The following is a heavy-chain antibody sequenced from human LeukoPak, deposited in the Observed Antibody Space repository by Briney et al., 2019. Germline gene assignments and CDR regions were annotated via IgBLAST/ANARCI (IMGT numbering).Heavy chain of an antibody. D-gene: IGHD2-2*01. CDR1: GYTFTSYE. CDR2: MNPNSGNT. CDR3: ARTNYCSSTSCYPDY. V-gene: IGHV1-8*01. Sequence: ASVRVSCKASGYTFTSYEINWVRQATGQGLEWMGWMNPNSGNTGYAQKFQGRVTMTRNTSISTAYMELSSLRSEDTAVYYCARTNYCSSTSCYPDYWGQGTLVTVSS. J-gene: IGHJ4*02.